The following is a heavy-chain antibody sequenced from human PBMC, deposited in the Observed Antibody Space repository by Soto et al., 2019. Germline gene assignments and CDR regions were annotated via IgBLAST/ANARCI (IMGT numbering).Heavy chain of an antibody. CDR1: GGSISSISYY. V-gene: IGHV4-39*01. CDR3: AKTTYSGYDH. J-gene: IGHJ5*02. Sequence: SETLSLTCTVSGGSISSISYYWGWIRQPPGKGLEWIGSIYYSGSTYYNPSLKSRVTISVDTSKNQFSLKLSSVTAADTAVYYCAKTTYSGYDHWGQGTLVTVSS. CDR2: IYYSGST. D-gene: IGHD5-12*01.